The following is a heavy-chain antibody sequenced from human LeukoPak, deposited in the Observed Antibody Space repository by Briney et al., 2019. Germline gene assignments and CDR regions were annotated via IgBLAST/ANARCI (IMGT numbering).Heavy chain of an antibody. D-gene: IGHD3-16*02. J-gene: IGHJ4*02. V-gene: IGHV3-74*01. CDR1: GFTFSSYW. CDR2: INSDGSST. CDR3: ARVGVWGSYRPIDY. Sequence: GGSLRLSRAASGFTFSSYWMHWVRQAPGKGLVWVSRINSDGSSTSYADSVKGRFTISRDNAKNTLYLQMNSLRAEDTAVYYCARVGVWGSYRPIDYWGQGTLVTVSS.